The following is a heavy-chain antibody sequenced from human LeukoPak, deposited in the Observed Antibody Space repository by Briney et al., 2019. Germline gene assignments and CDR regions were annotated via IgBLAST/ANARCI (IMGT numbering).Heavy chain of an antibody. CDR2: ISGRGGST. CDR3: AKDHVPIAAGSYLFDY. Sequence: TGGSLRLSCAASGFTFSSYGMHWVRQAPGKGLEWVSAISGRGGSTYYADSVKGRFTISRDNSKNTLYLQMNSLRAEDTAVYYCAKDHVPIAAGSYLFDYWGQGTLVTVSS. V-gene: IGHV3-23*01. D-gene: IGHD6-13*01. CDR1: GFTFSSYG. J-gene: IGHJ4*02.